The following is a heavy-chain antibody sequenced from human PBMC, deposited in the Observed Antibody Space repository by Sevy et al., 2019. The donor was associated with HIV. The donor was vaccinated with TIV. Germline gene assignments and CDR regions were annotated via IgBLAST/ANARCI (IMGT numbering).Heavy chain of an antibody. D-gene: IGHD2-2*01. J-gene: IGHJ4*02. CDR3: AREGCSRPHDY. Sequence: GGSLRLSCAASGFTFSSYAMSWVRQPPGKGLEWVATFSFGCGKINYADSVKGRFTISRDNSKNTLFLQMNRLRAEDTAVYYCAREGCSRPHDYWGQGTLVTVFS. CDR2: FSFGCGKI. V-gene: IGHV3-23*01. CDR1: GFTFSSYA.